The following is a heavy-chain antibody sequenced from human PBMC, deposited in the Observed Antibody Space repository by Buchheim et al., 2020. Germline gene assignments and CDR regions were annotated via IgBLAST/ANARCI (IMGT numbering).Heavy chain of an antibody. CDR3: ARDLETGYSSGWYAIDY. Sequence: QVQLQESGPGLVKPSETLSLTCTVFGGSVSSGSYYWSWIRQPPGKGLEWIGYIYYSGSTNYNPSLRSRVTISVDTSKNQFSLKLSSVTAADTAVYYCARDLETGYSSGWYAIDYWGQGTL. CDR1: GGSVSSGSYY. D-gene: IGHD6-19*01. J-gene: IGHJ4*02. CDR2: IYYSGST. V-gene: IGHV4-61*01.